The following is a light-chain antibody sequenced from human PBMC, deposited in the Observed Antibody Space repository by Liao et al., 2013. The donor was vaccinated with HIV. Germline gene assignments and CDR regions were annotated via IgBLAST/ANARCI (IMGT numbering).Light chain of an antibody. CDR3: QVWDSSSDHYV. CDR1: NIGGKS. CDR2: YDS. J-gene: IGLJ1*01. V-gene: IGLV3-21*01. Sequence: SYALTQPPSVSVAPGKTARMTCGGDNIGGKSVHWYQQQPGQAPVLVIYYDSDRPSGIPERFSGSNSGNTATLSISRVEAGDEADYYCQVWDSSSDHYVFGTGTKVTVL.